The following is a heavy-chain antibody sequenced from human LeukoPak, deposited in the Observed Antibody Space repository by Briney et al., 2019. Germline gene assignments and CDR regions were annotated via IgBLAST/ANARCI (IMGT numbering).Heavy chain of an antibody. CDR3: ARVLFPGIAARPLPYYFDY. CDR2: IKQDGSEK. D-gene: IGHD6-6*01. CDR1: GFTFSSYW. J-gene: IGHJ4*02. Sequence: PGGSLRLSCAASGFTFSSYWMSWVRQAPGKGLEWVANIKQDGSEKYYVDSVKGRFTISRDNAKNSLYLQMNSLRAEDTAVYYCARVLFPGIAARPLPYYFDYWGQGTLVTVSS. V-gene: IGHV3-7*01.